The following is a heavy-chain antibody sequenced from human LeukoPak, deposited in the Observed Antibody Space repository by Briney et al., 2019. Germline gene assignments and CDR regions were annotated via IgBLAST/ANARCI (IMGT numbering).Heavy chain of an antibody. CDR2: ISGSGGGT. V-gene: IGHV3-23*01. D-gene: IGHD3/OR15-3a*01. Sequence: GGSLRLSCAASGFTFSGFWMYWVRQAPGKGLEWVSGISGSGGGTYYADSVKGRFTISRDNSQNTLYLQMNSLGADDTAIYYCARGRIGPDYWGQGTLVTVSS. CDR3: ARGRIGPDY. J-gene: IGHJ4*02. CDR1: GFTFSGFW.